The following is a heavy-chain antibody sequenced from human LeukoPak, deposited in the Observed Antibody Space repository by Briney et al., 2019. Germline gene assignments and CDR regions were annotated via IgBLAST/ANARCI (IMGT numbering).Heavy chain of an antibody. CDR3: ARGPVGATTKNHFDY. CDR2: ISSSSYI. D-gene: IGHD1-26*01. J-gene: IGHJ4*02. Sequence: GGSLRLSCAASGFTFTSYNMNWVRQAPGKGLEWVSSISSSSYIYYADSVKGRFTISRDNAKNSLYLQMNSLRAEDAAVYYCARGPVGATTKNHFDYWGQGTLVTVSS. CDR1: GFTFTSYN. V-gene: IGHV3-21*01.